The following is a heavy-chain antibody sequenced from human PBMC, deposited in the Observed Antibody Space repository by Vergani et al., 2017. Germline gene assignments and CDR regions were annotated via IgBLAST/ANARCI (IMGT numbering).Heavy chain of an antibody. CDR1: GDSVSSNSAA. CDR2: TYYRSKWYN. CDR3: ARTIKRIFSIAARPVGAFDI. V-gene: IGHV6-1*01. D-gene: IGHD6-6*01. J-gene: IGHJ3*02. Sequence: QVQLHQSGPGLVKPSQTLSLTCAISGDSVSSNSAAWNWIRQSPSRGLEWLGRTYYRSKWYNDYAVSVKSRITINPDTSKNQFSLQLNSVTPEDTAVYYCARTIKRIFSIAARPVGAFDIWGQGTMVTVSS.